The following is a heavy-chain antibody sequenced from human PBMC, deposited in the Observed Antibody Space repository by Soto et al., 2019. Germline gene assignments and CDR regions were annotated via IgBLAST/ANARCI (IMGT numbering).Heavy chain of an antibody. J-gene: IGHJ6*02. D-gene: IGHD2-2*01. V-gene: IGHV3-21*01. Sequence: PGGSLRLSCAASGFTFSSYSMNWVRQAPGKGLEWVSSISSSSSYIYYADSVKGRFTISRDNAKNSLYLQMNSLRAEDTAVYYCARDNIVVVPAASLNTENYYYYGMDVWGQGTTVTVSS. CDR2: ISSSSSYI. CDR1: GFTFSSYS. CDR3: ARDNIVVVPAASLNTENYYYYGMDV.